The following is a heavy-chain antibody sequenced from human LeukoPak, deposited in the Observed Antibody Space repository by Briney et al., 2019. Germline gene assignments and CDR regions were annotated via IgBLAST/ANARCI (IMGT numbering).Heavy chain of an antibody. Sequence: SVKVSCKASGGTFSSYAISWVRQAPGQGGGWMGGIIPIFGTANYVQKFQGRVTITADESTSTAYMELSSLRSEDTAVYYCARDRDPFDGGNSVPHWGQGTLVTVSS. V-gene: IGHV1-69*01. CDR2: IIPIFGTA. CDR3: ARDRDPFDGGNSVPH. D-gene: IGHD4-23*01. J-gene: IGHJ4*02. CDR1: GGTFSSYA.